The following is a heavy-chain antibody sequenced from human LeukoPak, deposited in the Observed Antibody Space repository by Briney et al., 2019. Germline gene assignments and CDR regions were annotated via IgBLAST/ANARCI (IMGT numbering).Heavy chain of an antibody. Sequence: GGSLRLSCAASGFTFSNYWMHWVRQAPGKGLVWVSRINSDGSSTNYADSVTGRFAISRDNAKNTLYLQMSSLRAEDTAVYYCTRDAYGDYISSDWGQGTLVTVSS. CDR1: GFTFSNYW. D-gene: IGHD4-17*01. J-gene: IGHJ4*02. V-gene: IGHV3-74*01. CDR3: TRDAYGDYISSD. CDR2: INSDGSST.